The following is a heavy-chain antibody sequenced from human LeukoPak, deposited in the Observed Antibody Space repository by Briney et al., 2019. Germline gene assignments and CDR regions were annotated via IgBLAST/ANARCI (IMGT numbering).Heavy chain of an antibody. J-gene: IGHJ4*02. CDR3: ARGEPYYDYVWGSYRLSYYYFGY. CDR2: INHSGST. CDR1: GGSFSGYY. D-gene: IGHD3-16*02. V-gene: IGHV4-34*01. Sequence: SETLSLTCAVYGGSFSGYYWSWIRQPPGKGLEWIGEINHSGSTNYNPSLKSRVTISVDTSKNQFSLKLSSVTAADTAVYYCARGEPYYDYVWGSYRLSYYYFGYWGQGTLVTVSS.